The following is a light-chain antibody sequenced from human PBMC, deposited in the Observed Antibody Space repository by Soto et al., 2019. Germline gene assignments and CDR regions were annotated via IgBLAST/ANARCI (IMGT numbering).Light chain of an antibody. J-gene: IGKJ1*01. CDR1: QGISSY. CDR2: AAS. V-gene: IGKV1-9*01. CDR3: QQLNSYPRT. Sequence: DIQLTQSPSFLSASVGDRVTITCRAIQGISSYLAWYQQKPGKAPKLLIYAASTLQSGVPSRLSGSGSGTEFTLTISSLQPEDFATYYCQQLNSYPRTFGQGTKVEIK.